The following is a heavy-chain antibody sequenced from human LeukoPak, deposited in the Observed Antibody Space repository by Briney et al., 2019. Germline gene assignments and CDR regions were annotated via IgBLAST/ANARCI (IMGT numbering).Heavy chain of an antibody. V-gene: IGHV1-24*01. CDR3: ATATYSGSYQYFDY. Sequence: ASVKVSCKVSGYTLTESSMHWVRQAPGKGLEWMGGFDPEDGETIYAQKFQGRVTMTEDTSTDTAYMELSSLRSEDTAVYYCATATYSGSYQYFDYWGQGTLVTVSS. CDR1: GYTLTESS. CDR2: FDPEDGET. D-gene: IGHD1-26*01. J-gene: IGHJ4*02.